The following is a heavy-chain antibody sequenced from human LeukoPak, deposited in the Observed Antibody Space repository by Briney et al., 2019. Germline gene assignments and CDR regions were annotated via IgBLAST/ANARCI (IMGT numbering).Heavy chain of an antibody. V-gene: IGHV3-23*01. CDR1: GFTFSSYA. CDR3: AKDRRGIAVAGLGEAFDP. D-gene: IGHD6-19*01. J-gene: IGHJ5*02. CDR2: ISGSGGST. Sequence: GGSLRLSCAASGFTFSSYAMSWVRQAPGKGLEWVSAISGSGGSTYYADSVKGRFTISRDNSKNTLYLQMNSLRAEDTAVYYCAKDRRGIAVAGLGEAFDPWGQGTLVTVSS.